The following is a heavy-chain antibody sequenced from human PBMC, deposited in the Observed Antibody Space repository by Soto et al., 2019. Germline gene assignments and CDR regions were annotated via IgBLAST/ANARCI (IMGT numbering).Heavy chain of an antibody. CDR3: TTKAQSITIFGVVINLGGDAFDI. D-gene: IGHD3-3*01. CDR2: IKSKTDGGTT. CDR1: GFTFSNAW. Sequence: GGSLRLSCAASGFTFSNAWMSWVRQAPGKGLEWVGRIKSKTDGGTTDYAAPVKGRFTISRDDSKNTLYLQMNSLKTKDTVVYYCTTKAQSITIFGVVINLGGDAFDIWGQGTMVTVSS. J-gene: IGHJ3*02. V-gene: IGHV3-15*01.